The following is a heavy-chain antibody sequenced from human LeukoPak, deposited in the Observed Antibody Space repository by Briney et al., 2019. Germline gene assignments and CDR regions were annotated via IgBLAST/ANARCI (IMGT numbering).Heavy chain of an antibody. CDR1: GVTFSTYW. CDR3: ARDSCSGGSCYFAH. J-gene: IGHJ4*02. V-gene: IGHV3-74*01. Sequence: GGSLRLSCAASGVTFSTYWMHWVRQPPGKGLVWVSRINSDGTSTNYADSVKGRFTISRDNAKNTLYLRMNSLRVEDTAVYYCARDSCSGGSCYFAHWGQGTLVTVSS. CDR2: INSDGTST. D-gene: IGHD2-15*01.